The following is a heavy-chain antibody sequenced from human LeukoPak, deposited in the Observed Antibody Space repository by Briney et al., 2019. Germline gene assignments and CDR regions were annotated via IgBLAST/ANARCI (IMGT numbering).Heavy chain of an antibody. CDR3: AKDQQQLVYYYYMDV. D-gene: IGHD6-6*01. Sequence: SVKVSCKASGGTSSRSGISWVRQAPGQGLEWMGGIIPIFGTVNYAQKFQGRVTITADESTSTAYMELTSLRPEDTAIYYCAKDQQQLVYYYYMDVWGKGTTVTVSS. CDR2: IIPIFGTV. CDR1: GGTSSRSG. V-gene: IGHV1-69*13. J-gene: IGHJ6*03.